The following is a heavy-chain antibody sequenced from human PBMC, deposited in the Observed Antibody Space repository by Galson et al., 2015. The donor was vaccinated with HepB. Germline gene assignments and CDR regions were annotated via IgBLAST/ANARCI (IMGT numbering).Heavy chain of an antibody. CDR2: ISWNSGSI. V-gene: IGHV3-9*01. J-gene: IGHJ5*02. Sequence: SLRLSCAASGFTFDDYAMHWVRQAPGKGLEWVSGISWNSGSIGYADSVKGRFTISRDNAKNSLYLQMNSLRAEDTALYYCARDYSSDIVVVPAYPWGQGTLVTVSS. CDR1: GFTFDDYA. CDR3: ARDYSSDIVVVPAYP. D-gene: IGHD2-2*01.